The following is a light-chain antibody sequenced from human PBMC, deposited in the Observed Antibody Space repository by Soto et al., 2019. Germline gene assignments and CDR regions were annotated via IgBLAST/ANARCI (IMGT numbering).Light chain of an antibody. J-gene: IGLJ3*02. CDR3: CSYATGGTLV. Sequence: SALTQPASVSGSPGQSITIPCIGSSTDIESYNFVSWYQIHPGKAPKLIIFEVANRPSDVSLRFSGSKSGNTASLTISSLQAEDEADYHCCSYATGGTLVFGGGTKLTVL. CDR1: STDIESYNF. V-gene: IGLV2-23*02. CDR2: EVA.